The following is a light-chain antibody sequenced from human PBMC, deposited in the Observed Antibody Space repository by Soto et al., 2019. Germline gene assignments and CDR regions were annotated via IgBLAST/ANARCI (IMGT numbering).Light chain of an antibody. J-gene: IGKJ5*01. CDR2: DAS. CDR3: QQYGSSPIT. CDR1: QNAGSN. V-gene: IGKV3-20*01. Sequence: EIVMTQSPATLSVSPGERVILSCRASQNAGSNLLCYQQKAGQAPRPLIFDASTRAAGIPDRFSGSGSGTDFTLTISRLEPEDFALYYCQQYGSSPITFGQGTRLEIK.